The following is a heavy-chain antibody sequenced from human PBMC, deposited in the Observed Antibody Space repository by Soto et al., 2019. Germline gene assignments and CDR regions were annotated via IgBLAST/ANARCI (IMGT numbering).Heavy chain of an antibody. Sequence: QITLKESGPTLVTPTQTLTLTCTFSGFSLSTSGVGVGWIRQTPGKALEWLALIYWDDDKRYSPSLKSRLMIAKHTPNNPVVLTMTNMDPLDTGTYYCAHRRIDNSRLWNHGAFDIWGQGTMVTVSS. J-gene: IGHJ3*02. V-gene: IGHV2-5*02. CDR2: IYWDDDK. CDR1: GFSLSTSGVG. CDR3: AHRRIDNSRLWNHGAFDI. D-gene: IGHD3-22*01.